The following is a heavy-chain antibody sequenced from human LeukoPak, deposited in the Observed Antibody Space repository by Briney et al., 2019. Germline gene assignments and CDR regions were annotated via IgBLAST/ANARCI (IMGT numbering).Heavy chain of an antibody. Sequence: GASVTVSCKASGYTFTSYGISWVRRAPGQGLEWMGWISAYNGNTNYAQKLQGRVTMTTDTSTSTAYMELRSLRSDDTAVYYCASTPYSGWYYFDFWGQGTLVTVSS. D-gene: IGHD6-19*01. CDR3: ASTPYSGWYYFDF. CDR1: GYTFTSYG. J-gene: IGHJ4*02. CDR2: ISAYNGNT. V-gene: IGHV1-18*01.